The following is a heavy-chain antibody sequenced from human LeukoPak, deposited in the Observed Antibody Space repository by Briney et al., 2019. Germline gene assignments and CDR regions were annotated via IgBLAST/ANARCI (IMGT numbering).Heavy chain of an antibody. CDR1: GYTFTNYW. V-gene: IGHV5-10-1*01. J-gene: IGHJ4*02. CDR3: ARQYSGYDYYFDY. CDR2: IDPSDSYT. D-gene: IGHD5-12*01. Sequence: GESLKISCKGSGYTFTNYWISWVRQMPGKRLEWTGRIDPSDSYTNYNPSFRGHITISADKSSSTAYLHWSSLKASDTAMYFCARQYSGYDYYFDYWGQGILVTVSS.